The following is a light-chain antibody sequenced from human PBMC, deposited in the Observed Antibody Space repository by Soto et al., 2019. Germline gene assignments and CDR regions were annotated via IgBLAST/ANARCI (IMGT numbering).Light chain of an antibody. J-gene: IGKJ5*01. Sequence: EIVLTQSPGTLSFSPGERATLSCRASQSVSSSYLAWYQQKPGQAPRLLIYGASSRATGIPDRFSGSGSGTDLTLTSSRLEPEDFAVYYCQQYGSSPPITFGQGTRLEIK. V-gene: IGKV3-20*01. CDR3: QQYGSSPPIT. CDR1: QSVSSSY. CDR2: GAS.